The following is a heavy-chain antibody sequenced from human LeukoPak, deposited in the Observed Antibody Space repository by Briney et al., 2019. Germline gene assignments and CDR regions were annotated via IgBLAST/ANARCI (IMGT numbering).Heavy chain of an antibody. J-gene: IGHJ4*02. V-gene: IGHV4-30-4*01. Sequence: SQTLSLTCTVSAGSIKSGDYYWSWIRQPPGKGLEWMGYIHYTGSTSYNPSLKSRVTILLDTSKNQFSLKLSSVTAADTAVYYCARVPPLDDILTGYFDYWGQGTLATVSS. D-gene: IGHD3-9*01. CDR3: ARVPPLDDILTGYFDY. CDR2: IHYTGST. CDR1: AGSIKSGDYY.